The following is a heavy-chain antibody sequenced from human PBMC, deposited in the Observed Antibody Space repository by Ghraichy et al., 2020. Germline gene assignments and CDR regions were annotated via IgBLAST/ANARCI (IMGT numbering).Heavy chain of an antibody. V-gene: IGHV3-21*01. Sequence: LSLTCVGSGFTFSGYSMNWVRQAPGKGLEWVSSISSSSIYIYYAESVQGRFTISRDNARNSLYLQMSSLRAEDTAVYYCASSTTSYRSSVLNAFDIWGQGTMVTVSS. CDR2: ISSSSIYI. J-gene: IGHJ3*02. CDR3: ASSTTSYRSSVLNAFDI. D-gene: IGHD2-2*01. CDR1: GFTFSGYS.